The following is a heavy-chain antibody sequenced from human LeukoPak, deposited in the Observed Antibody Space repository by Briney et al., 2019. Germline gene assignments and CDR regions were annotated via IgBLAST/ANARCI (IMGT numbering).Heavy chain of an antibody. J-gene: IGHJ3*02. D-gene: IGHD1-26*01. CDR2: MNPNSGNT. V-gene: IGHV1-8*03. Sequence: ASVKVSCKASGHTFTSYDINWVRQATGQGLEWMGWMNPNSGNTGYAQKFQGRVTITRNTSISTAYMELSSLRSEDTAVYYCASTWEPELPHDAFDIWGQGTMVTVSS. CDR3: ASTWEPELPHDAFDI. CDR1: GHTFTSYD.